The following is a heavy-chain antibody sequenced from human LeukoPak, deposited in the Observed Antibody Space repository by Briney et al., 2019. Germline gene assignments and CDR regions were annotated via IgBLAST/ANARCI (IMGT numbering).Heavy chain of an antibody. CDR2: ILYSGNA. Sequence: SQTLSLTCAVSGDSISRDIYYWSWIRQYPGRDLEWIGYILYSGNAYFNPSLKSRATMSVDTSKNQFSLRLRSVTAADTAIYYCARENSGSYLRKWFDPWGQGSLATVSS. D-gene: IGHD1-26*01. J-gene: IGHJ5*02. V-gene: IGHV4-31*11. CDR1: GDSISRDIYY. CDR3: ARENSGSYLRKWFDP.